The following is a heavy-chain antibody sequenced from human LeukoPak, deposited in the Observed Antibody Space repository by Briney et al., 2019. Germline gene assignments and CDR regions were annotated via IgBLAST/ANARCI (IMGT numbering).Heavy chain of an antibody. CDR2: INPSGGST. Sequence: ASVKVSCKASGYTFTSYYMHWVRQAPGQGLEWMGIINPSGGSTSYAQKFQGRVTMTRDTSTSTVYMELSSLRSEDTAAYYCARDRSVLAVAGRGVDYWGQGTLVTVSS. V-gene: IGHV1-46*01. D-gene: IGHD6-19*01. J-gene: IGHJ4*02. CDR1: GYTFTSYY. CDR3: ARDRSVLAVAGRGVDY.